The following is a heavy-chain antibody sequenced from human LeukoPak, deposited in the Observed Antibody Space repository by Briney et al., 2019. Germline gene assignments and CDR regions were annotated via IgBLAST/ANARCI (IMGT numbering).Heavy chain of an antibody. CDR3: ARALDFYAFDI. CDR2: IYHSGST. J-gene: IGHJ3*02. V-gene: IGHV4-30-2*01. Sequence: SQTLSLTCAVSGGSISSGGYSWSWIRQLPGKGLEWIGYIYHSGSTYYNPSLKSRVTISVDRSKNQFSLKLSSVTAADTAVYYCARALDFYAFDIWGQGTMVTVSS. CDR1: GGSISSGGYS.